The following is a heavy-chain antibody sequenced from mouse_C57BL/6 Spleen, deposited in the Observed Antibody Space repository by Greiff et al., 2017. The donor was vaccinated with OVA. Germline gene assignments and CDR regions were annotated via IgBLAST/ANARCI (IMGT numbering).Heavy chain of an antibody. CDR3: TRGTALLFAY. CDR2: IDPETGGT. Sequence: VQLQQSGAELVRPGASVTLSCKASGYTFTDYEMHWVKQTPVHGLEWIGAIDPETGGTAYNQKFKGKAILTADKSSSTAYMELRSLTSEDSAVYYCTRGTALLFAYWGQGTLVTVSA. CDR1: GYTFTDYE. D-gene: IGHD3-3*01. V-gene: IGHV1-15*01. J-gene: IGHJ3*01.